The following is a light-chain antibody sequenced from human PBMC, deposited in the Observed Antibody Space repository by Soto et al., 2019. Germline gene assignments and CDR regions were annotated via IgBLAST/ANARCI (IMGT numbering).Light chain of an antibody. CDR2: GAS. CDR3: QQYNNGPPMGT. J-gene: IGKJ4*01. V-gene: IGKV3-15*01. CDR1: QSVNIN. Sequence: EIVMTQSPATLSVSPGERATLSCRASQSVNINLAWYQQKPGQAPRLLLKGASTRATGTPARFSGSGSGTEFTRTISSLQSEEFAVYYCQQYNNGPPMGTFGGGTMVDI.